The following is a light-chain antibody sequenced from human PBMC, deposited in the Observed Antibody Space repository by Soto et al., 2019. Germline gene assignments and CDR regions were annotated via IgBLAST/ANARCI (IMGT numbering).Light chain of an antibody. J-gene: IGKJ1*01. V-gene: IGKV4-1*01. CDR2: WAS. Sequence: DIVMTQSPDSLAVSLGERATINCKSSQSVLYNSNNKNYLAWYQQKPGQPPKLLIYWASTRESGVPDRFSGSGSGTEFTLTISSLQAEDVAVYYCQQYYSTLWTFGQGTKVEIK. CDR3: QQYYSTLWT. CDR1: QSVLYNSNNKNY.